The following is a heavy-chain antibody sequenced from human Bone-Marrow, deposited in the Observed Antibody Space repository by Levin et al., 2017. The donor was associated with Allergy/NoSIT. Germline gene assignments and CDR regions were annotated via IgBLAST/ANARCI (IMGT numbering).Heavy chain of an antibody. CDR2: VDSDGGGT. J-gene: IGHJ4*02. Sequence: PGGSLRLSCAASGFTFSSSWMHWVRQVPGKGLVWVSRVDSDGGGTTYADSVKGRFTISRDNAKNTLYLQMNSLRAEDTAVYYCARGAPHLLLDDWGQGTLVTVSS. CDR3: ARGAPHLLLDD. D-gene: IGHD2/OR15-2a*01. V-gene: IGHV3-74*01. CDR1: GFTFSSSW.